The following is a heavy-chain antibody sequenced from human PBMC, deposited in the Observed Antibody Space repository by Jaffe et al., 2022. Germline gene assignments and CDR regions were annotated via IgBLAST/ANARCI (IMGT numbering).Heavy chain of an antibody. CDR1: GGSISSSSYY. CDR3: ARHEPSWVLRFLEWFPHWFDP. J-gene: IGHJ5*02. Sequence: QLQLQESGPGLVKPSETLSLTCTVSGGSISSSSYYWGWIRQPPGKGLEWIGSIYYSGSTYYNPSLKSRVTISVDTSKNQFSLKLSSVTAADTAVYYCARHEPSWVLRFLEWFPHWFDPWGQGTLVTVSS. D-gene: IGHD3-3*01. CDR2: IYYSGST. V-gene: IGHV4-39*01.